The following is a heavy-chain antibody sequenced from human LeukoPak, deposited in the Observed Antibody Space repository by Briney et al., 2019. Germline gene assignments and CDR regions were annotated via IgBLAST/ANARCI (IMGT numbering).Heavy chain of an antibody. Sequence: GGSLRLSCAASGFAFTFDNFTMSRDRQAPGMGLEWVLGISGSCYYRCYTYYVKGRFTISRDYSDNTLYIQKNSLRAEGTAVYYLAKGGSGGDYYFYFYMGGWGKGTTVTVSS. CDR3: AKGGSGGDYYFYFYMGG. V-gene: IGHV3-23*01. CDR2: ISGSCYYR. CDR1: GFAFTFDNFT. J-gene: IGHJ6*03. D-gene: IGHD3-10*01.